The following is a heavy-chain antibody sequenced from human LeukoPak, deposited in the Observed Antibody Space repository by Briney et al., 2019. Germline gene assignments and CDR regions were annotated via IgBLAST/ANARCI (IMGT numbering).Heavy chain of an antibody. CDR3: ARDRGDYSSGWYVFGTFDY. J-gene: IGHJ4*02. V-gene: IGHV3-7*01. D-gene: IGHD6-19*01. Sequence: GGSLRLSCAASGFTFSSYWMSWVRQAPGKGLEWVANIKQDGSEEYYVDSVKGRFTISRDNAKNSLYLQMNSLRAEDTAVYYCARDRGDYSSGWYVFGTFDYWGQGTLVTVSS. CDR1: GFTFSSYW. CDR2: IKQDGSEE.